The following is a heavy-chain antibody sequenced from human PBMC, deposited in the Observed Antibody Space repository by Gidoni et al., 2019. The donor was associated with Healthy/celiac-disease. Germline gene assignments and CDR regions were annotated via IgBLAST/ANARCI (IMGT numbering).Heavy chain of an antibody. J-gene: IGHJ6*02. Sequence: EVQLVESGGGLIQPGGSLRLSCAASGFTVSRNYMSWVRKAPGKGLEWVSVIYSGGSTYYADSVKGRFTISRDNSKNTLYLQMNSLRAEDTAVYYCARDRDCSGGSCYWGYYYYGMDVWGQGTTVTVSS. CDR3: ARDRDCSGGSCYWGYYYYGMDV. CDR2: IYSGGST. D-gene: IGHD2-15*01. V-gene: IGHV3-53*01. CDR1: GFTVSRNY.